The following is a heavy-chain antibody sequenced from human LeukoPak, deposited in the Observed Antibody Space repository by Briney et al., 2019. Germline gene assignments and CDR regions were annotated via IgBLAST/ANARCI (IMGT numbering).Heavy chain of an antibody. CDR1: GYTFTSYG. V-gene: IGHV1-18*01. CDR2: ISAYNGNT. CDR3: ARVPLYDSSGYYYDYFDY. J-gene: IGHJ4*02. Sequence: ASVKVSCKASGYTFTSYGISWVRQAPGQGLEWMGWISAYNGNTNYAQKLQGRVTMTTDTSTSTAYMELRSLRSDDTAVYYCARVPLYDSSGYYYDYFDYWGQGTLVTVSS. D-gene: IGHD3-22*01.